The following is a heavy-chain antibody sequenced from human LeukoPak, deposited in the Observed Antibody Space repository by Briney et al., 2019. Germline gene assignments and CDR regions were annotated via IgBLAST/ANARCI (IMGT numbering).Heavy chain of an antibody. V-gene: IGHV3-21*01. D-gene: IGHD3-22*01. CDR1: GFTFSSDG. CDR3: ARGYYYDSSGYYYFDY. Sequence: PGGSLRLSCAASGFTFSSDGMNWVRQAPGKGLEWVSSISSSSNYIYYTDSVKGRFTISRDNAKNSLYLQMNSLRAEDTAVYYCARGYYYDSSGYYYFDYWGQGTLVTVSS. CDR2: ISSSSNYI. J-gene: IGHJ4*02.